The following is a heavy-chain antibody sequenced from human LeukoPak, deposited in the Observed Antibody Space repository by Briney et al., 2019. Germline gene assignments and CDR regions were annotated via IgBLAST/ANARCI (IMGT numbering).Heavy chain of an antibody. V-gene: IGHV1-2*02. D-gene: IGHD3-9*01. J-gene: IGHJ5*02. CDR2: INPNSGGT. CDR3: ARATDILTADP. Sequence: ASVKLSCKASGYTFTGYYMHWVRQAPGQGLEWMGWINPNSGGTNYAQKFQGRVTMTRHTSISPAYMELSRLRSDHTAVYYCARATDILTADPWGQRTLVTVSS. CDR1: GYTFTGYY.